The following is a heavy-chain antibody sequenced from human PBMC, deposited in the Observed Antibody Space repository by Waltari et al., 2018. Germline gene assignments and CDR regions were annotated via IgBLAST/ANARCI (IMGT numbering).Heavy chain of an antibody. Sequence: QVQLVQSGAEVKKPGASVKVSCKASGYTFTGYYMHWVRQAPGQGLEWMGWINPNSGGTNYAQKFQGRVTMTRDTSISTAYMELSRLRSDDTAVYYCARDNHHYYGSGSYPSYYYYYMDVWGKGTTVTVSS. CDR1: GYTFTGYY. J-gene: IGHJ6*03. CDR3: ARDNHHYYGSGSYPSYYYYYMDV. V-gene: IGHV1-2*02. D-gene: IGHD3-10*01. CDR2: INPNSGGT.